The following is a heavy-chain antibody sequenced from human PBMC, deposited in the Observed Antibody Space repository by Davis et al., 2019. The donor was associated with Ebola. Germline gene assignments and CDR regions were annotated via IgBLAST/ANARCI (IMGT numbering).Heavy chain of an antibody. CDR1: GGSISSGGYY. Sequence: SETLSLTCTVSGGSISSGGYYWSWIRQHPGKGLEWIGYIYYSGSTYYNPSLKSRVTISVDKSKNQFSLKLSSVTAADTAVYYCARDLPSDDGMDVWGQGTTVTVSS. J-gene: IGHJ6*02. CDR3: ARDLPSDDGMDV. D-gene: IGHD3-16*01. CDR2: IYYSGST. V-gene: IGHV4-31*03.